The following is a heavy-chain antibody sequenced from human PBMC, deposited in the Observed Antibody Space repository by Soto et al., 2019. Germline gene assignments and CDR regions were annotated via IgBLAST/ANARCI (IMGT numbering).Heavy chain of an antibody. CDR1: GDSVSSNSAA. J-gene: IGHJ6*02. D-gene: IGHD5-12*01. V-gene: IGHV6-1*01. Sequence: SQTLSLTCAISGDSVSSNSAAWNWIRQSPSRGLEWLGRTYYRSKWYNDYAVSVKSRITINPDTSKNQFSLQLNSVTPEDTAVYYCARGHGYSGYDYYYYYGMDVWGQGTTVTVSS. CDR3: ARGHGYSGYDYYYYYGMDV. CDR2: TYYRSKWYN.